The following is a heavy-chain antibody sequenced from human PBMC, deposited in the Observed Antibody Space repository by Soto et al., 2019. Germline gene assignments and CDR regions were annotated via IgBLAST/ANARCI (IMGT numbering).Heavy chain of an antibody. CDR2: TSGSGGST. CDR3: AKDHGMDV. V-gene: IGHV3-23*01. J-gene: IGHJ6*02. CDR1: GFTFSDYA. Sequence: GGSLRLSCVASGFTFSDYAMAWVRQSPGKGLEWVSSTSGSGGSTYYADSVKGRFTISRDNSKNTVFLQMNSLRAEDTAVYYCAKDHGMDVWGQGATVTVSS.